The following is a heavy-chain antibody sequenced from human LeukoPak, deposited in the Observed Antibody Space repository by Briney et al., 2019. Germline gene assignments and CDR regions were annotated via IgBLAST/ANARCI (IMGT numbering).Heavy chain of an antibody. Sequence: PGGSLRLSCAASGFTFSSYGMHWVRQAPGKGLEWVAVIWYDGSNKYYADSVKGRFTISRDNSKNTLYLQMNSLRAEDTAVYYCARPAVYDSSGYLIDYWGQGTLVTVSS. J-gene: IGHJ4*02. CDR2: IWYDGSNK. D-gene: IGHD3-22*01. CDR1: GFTFSSYG. V-gene: IGHV3-33*01. CDR3: ARPAVYDSSGYLIDY.